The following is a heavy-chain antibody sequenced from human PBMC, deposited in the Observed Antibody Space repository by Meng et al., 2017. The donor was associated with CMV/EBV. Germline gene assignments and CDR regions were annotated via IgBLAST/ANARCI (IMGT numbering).Heavy chain of an antibody. D-gene: IGHD1-26*01. Sequence: ASVKVSCKASGYDFDTYAMTWVRQAPGLGLEWMGWTSIYEGDSSLAKKFQGRVTMTRDTSTRTASMELRSLRSDDTAVYYCARGGGGYYLDFWGQGALVTVSS. J-gene: IGHJ4*02. CDR3: ARGGGGYYLDF. CDR2: TSIYEGDS. CDR1: GYDFDTYA. V-gene: IGHV1-18*04.